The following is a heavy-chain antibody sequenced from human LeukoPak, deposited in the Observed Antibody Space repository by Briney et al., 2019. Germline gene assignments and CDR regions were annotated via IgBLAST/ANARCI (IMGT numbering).Heavy chain of an antibody. V-gene: IGHV3-33*01. CDR2: IWYDGSNK. J-gene: IGHJ4*02. CDR3: ARDGTNYYDSSGYYEPYYFDY. D-gene: IGHD3-22*01. CDR1: GFTFSSYG. Sequence: GGSLRLSCAASGFTFSSYGMHWVRQAPGKGLEWVAVIWYDGSNKYYADSVKGRFTISRDNSKNMLYLQMNSLRAEDTAMYYCARDGTNYYDSSGYYEPYYFDYWGQGTLVTVSS.